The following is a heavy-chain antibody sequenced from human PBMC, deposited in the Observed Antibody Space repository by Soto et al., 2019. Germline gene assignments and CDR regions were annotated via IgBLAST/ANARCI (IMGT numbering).Heavy chain of an antibody. V-gene: IGHV1-69*13. CDR3: ATGSFTSTGGRIGYHYNAMDV. Sequence: GASVKVSCKSSGGTFSSHSINWVRQAPGQGLEWMGGIIPIFGPANFAKNFQGRATITADESTTTAYMELSSLTSEDTAVYYCATGSFTSTGGRIGYHYNAMDVWGQGTTVTVS. D-gene: IGHD1-1*01. J-gene: IGHJ6*02. CDR1: GGTFSSHS. CDR2: IIPIFGPA.